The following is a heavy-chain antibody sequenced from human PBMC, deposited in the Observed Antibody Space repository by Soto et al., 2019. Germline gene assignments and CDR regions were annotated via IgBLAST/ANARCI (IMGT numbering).Heavy chain of an antibody. CDR1: GGSISSGGYY. J-gene: IGHJ6*02. D-gene: IGHD2-15*01. CDR2: IYYSGST. V-gene: IGHV4-31*03. Sequence: PSETLSLTCTVSGGSISSGGYYWGWIRQHPGKGLEWIGYIYYSGSTYYNPSLKSRVTISVDTSKNQFSLKLSSVTAADTAVYYCARTSGGSCYSCYYYGMDVWGQGTTVTVSS. CDR3: ARTSGGSCYSCYYYGMDV.